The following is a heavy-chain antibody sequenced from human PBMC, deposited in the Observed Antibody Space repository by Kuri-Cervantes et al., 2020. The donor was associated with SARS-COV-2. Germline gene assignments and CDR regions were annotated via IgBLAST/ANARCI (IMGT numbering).Heavy chain of an antibody. D-gene: IGHD5-18*01. CDR3: ARRGYSYGYYYYYMDV. CDR2: IKQDGSEK. Sequence: GGSLRLSCAASGFTFSSYWMSWVRQAPGKGLEWVANIKQDGSEKYYVDSVKGRFTISRDNAKNSLYLQMNSLRAEDTAVYYCARRGYSYGYYYYYMDVWGKGTTVTVSS. CDR1: GFTFSSYW. J-gene: IGHJ6*03. V-gene: IGHV3-7*01.